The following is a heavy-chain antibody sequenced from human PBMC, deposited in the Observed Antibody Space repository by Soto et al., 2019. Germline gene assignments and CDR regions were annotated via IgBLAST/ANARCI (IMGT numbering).Heavy chain of an antibody. D-gene: IGHD2-21*02. CDR2: ISYDGSNK. J-gene: IGHJ2*01. CDR1: GFTFSSYA. CDR3: ATAGVGSSVTPLGAL. V-gene: IGHV3-30-3*01. Sequence: QVQLVESGGGVVQPGRSLRLSCAASGFTFSSYAMHWVRQAPGKGLEWVAVISYDGSNKYYADSVKGRFTISRDNSKNTRYLHMNRLRAEDTAVYYCATAGVGSSVTPLGALWGRGTLVTVSS.